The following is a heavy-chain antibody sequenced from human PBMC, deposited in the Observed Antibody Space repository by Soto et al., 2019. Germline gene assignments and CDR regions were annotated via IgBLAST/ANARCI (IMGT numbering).Heavy chain of an antibody. CDR2: INYSGNT. CDR1: GDSLNSAAYY. J-gene: IGHJ4*03. CDR3: VRDRTAAFFDGYDSNGGDC. D-gene: IGHD1-1*01. V-gene: IGHV4-31*03. Sequence: SETLSLTCTVSGDSLNSAAYYWNWIRQHPGEGLEWIGYINYSGNTNYSPSLQSRVPISADVSKHQFSLRVTSVTAADTAAYYCVRDRTAAFFDGYDSNGGDCWGQGTAVTVSS.